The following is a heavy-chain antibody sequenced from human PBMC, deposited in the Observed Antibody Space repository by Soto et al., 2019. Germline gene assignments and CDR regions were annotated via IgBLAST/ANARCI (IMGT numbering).Heavy chain of an antibody. CDR1: GFTFSVYS. CDR2: ITSDTKSI. V-gene: IGHV3-48*02. CDR3: ARSVEGHFDY. J-gene: IGHJ4*02. Sequence: EVQLVESGGDLVQRGGSLRLSCVASGFTFSVYSMNWVRQAPGKGLEWFSYITSDTKSIKYADSVKGRFTISMDNAKNSVYLQINSLRDEDTAVYYCARSVEGHFDYWGQGTVVTVSS. D-gene: IGHD1-1*01.